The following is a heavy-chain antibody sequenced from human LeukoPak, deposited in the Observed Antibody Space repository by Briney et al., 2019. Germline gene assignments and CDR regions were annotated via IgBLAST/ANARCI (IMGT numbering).Heavy chain of an antibody. J-gene: IGHJ3*02. CDR3: VGIPTMITMIVFDDAFDI. Sequence: PGGSLRLSCAASGFIFSLYGMHWVRQAPGKGLEWVAVISYDGSNKYYEDSVKGRFTISRDNSKNTLYLQMNSLRAEDTAVYYCVGIPTMITMIVFDDAFDIWGQGTMVTVSS. CDR1: GFIFSLYG. CDR2: ISYDGSNK. D-gene: IGHD3-22*01. V-gene: IGHV3-30*03.